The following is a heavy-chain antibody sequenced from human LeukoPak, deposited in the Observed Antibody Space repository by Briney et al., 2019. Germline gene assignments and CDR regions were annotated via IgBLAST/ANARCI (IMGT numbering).Heavy chain of an antibody. J-gene: IGHJ4*02. CDR3: ARDSRVTNGDY. CDR1: GYTFTGYY. V-gene: IGHV1-2*02. Sequence: ASVKVSCKASGYTFTGYYIHWVRQAPGQGLEWVGLVNPNNGDTKYAQKFQGRVTMTRDTSVSTSYVELSGLKSDDTAIYYCARDSRVTNGDYWGQGTLVTVSS. D-gene: IGHD3-10*01. CDR2: VNPNNGDT.